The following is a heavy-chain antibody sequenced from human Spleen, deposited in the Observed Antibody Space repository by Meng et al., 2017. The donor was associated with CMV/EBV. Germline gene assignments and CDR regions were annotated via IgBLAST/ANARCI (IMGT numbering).Heavy chain of an antibody. Sequence: SETLSLTCTVSGASISPYFWSWVRQSPGKGLEWLGYIYYSGSTNSGSTNYNPSLKSRVTISVDTSKNQFSLKLSSVTAADTAVYYCAGISVVPAAIRMAQHAIYGMDVWGQGTTVTVSS. J-gene: IGHJ6*02. CDR2: IYYSGSTNSGST. CDR3: AGISVVPAAIRMAQHAIYGMDV. D-gene: IGHD2-2*02. V-gene: IGHV4-59*12. CDR1: GASISPYF.